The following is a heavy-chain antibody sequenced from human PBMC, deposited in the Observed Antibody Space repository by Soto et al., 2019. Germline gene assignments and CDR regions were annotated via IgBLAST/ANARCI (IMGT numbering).Heavy chain of an antibody. CDR2: IYYSGST. CDR3: ARDLPDYGIGNSGPGNLWVDT. Sequence: PSETLSLTCTVSGGSISSGDYYWSWIRQPPGKGLEWIGYIYYSGSTYYNPSLKSRVTISVDTSKNQFSLKLSSVTAADTAVYYCARDLPDYGIGNSGPGNLWVDTWGQGTLVTVSS. CDR1: GGSISSGDYY. V-gene: IGHV4-30-4*01. D-gene: IGHD4-17*01. J-gene: IGHJ5*02.